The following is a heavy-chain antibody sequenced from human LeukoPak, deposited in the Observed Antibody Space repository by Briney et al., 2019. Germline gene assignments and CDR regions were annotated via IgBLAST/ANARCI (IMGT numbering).Heavy chain of an antibody. D-gene: IGHD6-13*01. V-gene: IGHV3-30-3*02. CDR3: AKRVAYCRSWPHFDY. Sequence: PGGSLRLSCAASGFTFSSYAMHWVRQAPGKGLEWVAVISYDGSNKCYADSVKGRFTISRDNSKNTLYLQMNSLRAEDTAVYYCAKRVAYCRSWPHFDYWGQGTLVTVSS. CDR1: GFTFSSYA. J-gene: IGHJ4*02. CDR2: ISYDGSNK.